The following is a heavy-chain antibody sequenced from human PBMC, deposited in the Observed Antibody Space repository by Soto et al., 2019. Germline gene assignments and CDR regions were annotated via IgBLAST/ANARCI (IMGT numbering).Heavy chain of an antibody. CDR3: XXXXXXXAGSSFGRRMDV. CDR2: TFVTGAT. D-gene: IGHD3-10*01. J-gene: IGHJ6*02. Sequence: QVQLQESGPGLVKSSETLSLICFVSGEALGSGQSYWNWIRQAPGKGLEWIGQTFVTGATKYSASLKSRVTMSVDTSKSQISLTLTSVTAADSATYFXXXXXXXXAGSSFGRRMDVWGQGTTVTXSS. CDR1: GEALGSGQSY. V-gene: IGHV4-61*01.